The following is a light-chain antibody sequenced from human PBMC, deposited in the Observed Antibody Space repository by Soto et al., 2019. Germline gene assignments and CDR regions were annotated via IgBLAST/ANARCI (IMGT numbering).Light chain of an antibody. Sequence: QSALTQPPSASGSPGQSVTISCTGTSSDVGGYNYVSWYQQHPGKAPKLMIYEVSKRPSGVPDRFSGSKSGNTASLTVSGLQAEDEADYYCSSYAGSNRVFGXXXXLTVL. J-gene: IGLJ3*02. CDR1: SSDVGGYNY. CDR3: SSYAGSNRV. CDR2: EVS. V-gene: IGLV2-8*01.